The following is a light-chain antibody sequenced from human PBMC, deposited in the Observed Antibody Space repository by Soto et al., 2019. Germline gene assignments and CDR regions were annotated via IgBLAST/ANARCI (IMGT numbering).Light chain of an antibody. CDR2: GAS. Sequence: EIVLTQSPGTLSLSPGERATLFCKASQSVSNSYLAWYQQRPGQAPRLLIYGASNRATGIPDRFSGSGSGTDFTLTISRLEPEDVAVYLCQQYGSSPPWTFGQGTKVDIK. CDR3: QQYGSSPPWT. V-gene: IGKV3-20*01. J-gene: IGKJ1*01. CDR1: QSVSNSY.